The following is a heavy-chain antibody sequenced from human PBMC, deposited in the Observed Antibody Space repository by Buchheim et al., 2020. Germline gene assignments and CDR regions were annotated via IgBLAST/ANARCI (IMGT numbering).Heavy chain of an antibody. CDR1: GFTFSSYS. D-gene: IGHD3-3*01. V-gene: IGHV3-21*01. CDR2: ISSSSSYI. CDR3: ARSGYSFGGLLVGHVLYGMDV. J-gene: IGHJ6*02. Sequence: EVQLVESGGGLVKPGGSLRLSCAASGFTFSSYSMNWVRQAPGKGLEWVSSISSSSSYIYYADSVKGRFTISRDNAKNSLYLQMNSLRAEDTAVYYCARSGYSFGGLLVGHVLYGMDVWGQGTT.